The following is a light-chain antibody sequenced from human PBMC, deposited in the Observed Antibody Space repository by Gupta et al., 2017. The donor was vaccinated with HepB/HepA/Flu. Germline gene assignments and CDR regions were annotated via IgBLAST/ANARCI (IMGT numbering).Light chain of an antibody. J-gene: IGKJ1*01. Sequence: EILMTLSPDSLSVSLGETATVNCKSSKSVLYSTNRRNYIAWYQKKPGQPPKLLFSWASTRHSGVPDRFVGSGSETDFTLKITRLQGDDVAVYYCKQHYLSPFRFGHGTKVEIK. CDR2: WAS. CDR3: KQHYLSPFR. CDR1: KSVLYSTNRRNY. V-gene: IGKV4-1*01.